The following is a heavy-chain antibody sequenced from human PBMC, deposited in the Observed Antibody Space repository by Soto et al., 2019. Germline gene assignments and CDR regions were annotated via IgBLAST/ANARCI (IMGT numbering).Heavy chain of an antibody. V-gene: IGHV4-34*02. D-gene: IGHD3-22*01. Sequence: QVQLQQWGAGLLKPSETLSRTCAVNGGYFSGYYWSWIRQPPGKGLEWIGEINHSGSSNYNPSLKSRVTISVDTSKDQFSLKLSSVTAADTAVYYCARGNYYDSSGFYYAWGQGTLVTVSS. J-gene: IGHJ5*02. CDR2: INHSGSS. CDR3: ARGNYYDSSGFYYA. CDR1: GGYFSGYY.